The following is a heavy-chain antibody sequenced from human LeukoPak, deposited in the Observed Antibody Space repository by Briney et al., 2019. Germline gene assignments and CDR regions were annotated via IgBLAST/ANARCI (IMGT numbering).Heavy chain of an antibody. CDR1: GGSISIGGYY. V-gene: IGHV4-31*02. J-gene: IGHJ5*02. Sequence: SETLSLTCTVSGGSISIGGYYWSWIRQHPVKGLEWLVYIYYSGDSYYNPSLQSRVTTSLDTSKKQFSLTLRSVDGADTAVYYWGGRDTSMARLDLWGQGTLVTVSS. D-gene: IGHD5-18*01. CDR3: GGRDTSMARLDL. CDR2: IYYSGDS.